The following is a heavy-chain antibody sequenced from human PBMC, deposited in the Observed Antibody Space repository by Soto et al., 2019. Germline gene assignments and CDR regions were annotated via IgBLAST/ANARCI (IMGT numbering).Heavy chain of an antibody. CDR1: GFTFSSYA. CDR2: ISGSGGST. J-gene: IGHJ3*02. V-gene: IGHV3-23*01. D-gene: IGHD4-17*01. Sequence: VGSLRLSCAASGFTFSSYAMSWVRQAPGKGLEWVSAISGSGGSTYYADSVKGRFTISRDNSKDTLYLQMNSLRAEDTAVYYCAKAVYGDYDSDAFDICAQGTMVPVSS. CDR3: AKAVYGDYDSDAFDI.